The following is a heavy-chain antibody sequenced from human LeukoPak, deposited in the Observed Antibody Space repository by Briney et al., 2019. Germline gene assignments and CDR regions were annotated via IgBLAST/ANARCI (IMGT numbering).Heavy chain of an antibody. CDR2: ISAYNGNT. J-gene: IGHJ5*02. D-gene: IGHD3-10*01. Sequence: ASVKVSCKASGYTFTSYGISWVRQAPGQGLEWMGWISAYNGNTNYAQKLQGRVTTTTDTSTSTAYMELRSLRSDDTAVYYCATVLNYYASGSYYNWFDPWGQGTLVTVSS. CDR1: GYTFTSYG. V-gene: IGHV1-18*01. CDR3: ATVLNYYASGSYYNWFDP.